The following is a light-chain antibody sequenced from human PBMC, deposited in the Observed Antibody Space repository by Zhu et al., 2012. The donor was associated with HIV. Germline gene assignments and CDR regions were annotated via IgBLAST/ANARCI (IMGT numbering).Light chain of an antibody. CDR1: QTVTSRY. V-gene: IGKV3-20*01. CDR3: QHYSGSPPWT. CDR2: GAS. J-gene: IGKJ1*01. Sequence: PGERATLSCRASQTVTSRYLAWYQQRPGQAPRLLTYGASSRATAIPDRFSGSGSGTDFTLNIDGLEPEDFAVYYCQHYSGSPPWTFGQGTKVEVK.